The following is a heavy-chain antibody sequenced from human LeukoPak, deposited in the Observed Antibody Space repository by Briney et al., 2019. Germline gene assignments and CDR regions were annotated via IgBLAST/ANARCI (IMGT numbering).Heavy chain of an antibody. J-gene: IGHJ4*02. CDR2: ISYDGSNK. Sequence: GGSLRLSCAASGFTFSSYGMHWVRQAPGKGLEWVAIISYDGSNKYYADSVKGRFTISRDNSENTLYLQMNSLRAEDTAVYYCAKVPHSSGWYYFDYWGQGTLVTVSS. CDR3: AKVPHSSGWYYFDY. D-gene: IGHD6-19*01. CDR1: GFTFSSYG. V-gene: IGHV3-30*18.